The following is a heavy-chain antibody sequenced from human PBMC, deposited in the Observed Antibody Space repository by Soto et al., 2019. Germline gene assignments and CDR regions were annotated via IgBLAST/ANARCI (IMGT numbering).Heavy chain of an antibody. CDR2: INGDGSST. D-gene: IGHD1-7*01. CDR1: GFTFSSHW. J-gene: IGHJ5*01. V-gene: IGHV3-74*01. Sequence: GGSLRLACAASGFTFSSHWMHWVRQAPGKGLVWVSRINGDGSSTSYADSVKGRFTISRDNAKNMLYLQVNSLRADDTAVYYCAGSPGLSRISGTTLGAWGQGTLVTVSS. CDR3: AGSPGLSRISGTTLGA.